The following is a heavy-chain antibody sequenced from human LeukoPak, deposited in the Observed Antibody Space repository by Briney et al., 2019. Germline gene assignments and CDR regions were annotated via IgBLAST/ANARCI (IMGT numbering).Heavy chain of an antibody. J-gene: IGHJ3*01. V-gene: IGHV1-18*01. D-gene: IGHD3-9*01. CDR2: IRVHNGDT. Sequence: ASVKVSRKASGYMFALFGITWVRQAPGQGLEWMGSIRVHNGDTNYAQKFQGRLTMTTDTSATTAYMELRSLKSDDTAVYYCARDRYDVGVAFDFWGQGTMVTVSS. CDR3: ARDRYDVGVAFDF. CDR1: GYMFALFG.